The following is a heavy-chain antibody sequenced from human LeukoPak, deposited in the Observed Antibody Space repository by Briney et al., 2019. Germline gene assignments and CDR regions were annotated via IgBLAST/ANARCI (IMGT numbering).Heavy chain of an antibody. D-gene: IGHD3-22*01. CDR1: GFTFDDYA. V-gene: IGHV3-9*01. CDR2: ISWNSGSI. Sequence: GGSLRLSCAASGFTFDDYAMHWVRQAPGKGLEWVSGISWNSGSIGYADSVKGRFTISRDNAKNSLYLQMNSLRAEDTALYYCAVVVITTGFDYWGQGTLVTVSS. J-gene: IGHJ4*02. CDR3: AVVVITTGFDY.